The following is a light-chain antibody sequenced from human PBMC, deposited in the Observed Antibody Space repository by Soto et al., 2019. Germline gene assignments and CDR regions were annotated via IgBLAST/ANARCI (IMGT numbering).Light chain of an antibody. Sequence: QSVLTQPASVSGSPGQSITISCTGTSSDVGGYNYVSWFQHHPGKAPKLIIYEVSYRPSGVSNRFSGSKSGDTASLTISGLQAEDEADYYCSSYTSSSTLFGGGTKLTVL. J-gene: IGLJ2*01. CDR1: SSDVGGYNY. CDR2: EVS. CDR3: SSYTSSSTL. V-gene: IGLV2-14*01.